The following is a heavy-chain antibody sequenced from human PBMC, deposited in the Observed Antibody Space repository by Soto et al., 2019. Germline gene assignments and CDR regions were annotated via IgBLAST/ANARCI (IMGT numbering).Heavy chain of an antibody. CDR1: GFTISNAW. V-gene: IGHV3-15*01. J-gene: IGHJ1*01. CDR2: IKSKPDGGTT. Sequence: PGGSVRLSCAASGFTISNAWMSWVRQAPGKGLEWVGRIKSKPDGGTTDYAAPVKGRFTISRDDSKHMLYLQMNSLKTEDTAVYYCIKDPGTPAYWGQGTLVTVSS. CDR3: IKDPGTPAY.